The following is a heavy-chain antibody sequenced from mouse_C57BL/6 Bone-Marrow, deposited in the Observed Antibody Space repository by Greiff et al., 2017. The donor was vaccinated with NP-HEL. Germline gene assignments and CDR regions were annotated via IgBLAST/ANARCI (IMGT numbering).Heavy chain of an antibody. D-gene: IGHD1-1*01. V-gene: IGHV1-82*01. CDR1: GYAFSSSW. CDR2: IYPGDGDT. J-gene: IGHJ2*01. CDR3: ASSLYYYGSRGYFDY. Sequence: VQLQQSGPELVKPGASVKISCKASGYAFSSSWMNWVKQRPGKGLEWIGRIYPGDGDTNYNGKFKGKATLTADKSSSTAYMQLSSLTSEDSAVYFCASSLYYYGSRGYFDYWGQGTTLTVS.